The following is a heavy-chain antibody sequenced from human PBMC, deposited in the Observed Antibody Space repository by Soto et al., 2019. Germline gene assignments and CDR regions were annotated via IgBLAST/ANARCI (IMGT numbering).Heavy chain of an antibody. J-gene: IGHJ3*02. D-gene: IGHD7-27*01. Sequence: GGSLRLSCAASGFTFSDYAMIWVRQAPGKGLQWVSTISGSGSNKYYADSVKGRFTITRDNSKNRLYLQMHGLRAEDTAVYYCARGLGLDAFDIWGQGTKVTVSS. CDR1: GFTFSDYA. CDR3: ARGLGLDAFDI. CDR2: ISGSGSNK. V-gene: IGHV3-23*01.